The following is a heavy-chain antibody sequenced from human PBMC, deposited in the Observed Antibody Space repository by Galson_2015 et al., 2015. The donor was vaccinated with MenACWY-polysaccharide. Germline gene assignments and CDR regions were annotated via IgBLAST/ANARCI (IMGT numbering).Heavy chain of an antibody. CDR3: ASEHGDIVVVTCLGY. V-gene: IGHV3-23*01. D-gene: IGHD2-15*01. Sequence: SLRLSCAASGFTFRSYAMGWVRQAPGKGLEWVSGISGSTGTTYYADSVKGRFTISRDNSKNKLYLQMNSLRAEDTAVYYCASEHGDIVVVTCLGYWVQGTLVTVSS. CDR1: GFTFRSYA. CDR2: ISGSTGTT. J-gene: IGHJ4*02.